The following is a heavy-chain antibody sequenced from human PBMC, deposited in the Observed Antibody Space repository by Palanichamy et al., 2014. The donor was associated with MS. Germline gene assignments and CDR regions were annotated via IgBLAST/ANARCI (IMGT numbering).Heavy chain of an antibody. CDR1: GFTVNSNY. V-gene: IGHV3-53*01. J-gene: IGHJ6*02. D-gene: IGHD1-26*01. CDR2: ISGGGNT. Sequence: EVQLAESGGGLIQPGGSLRLSCAASGFTVNSNYMSWVRQAPGKGLEWVSIISGGGNTYYADSVKGRFTISRDNSKNTLYLQMNNLRAEDTAVYYCAGRREGYYYGMDVWGQGTTVTVSS. CDR3: AGRREGYYYGMDV.